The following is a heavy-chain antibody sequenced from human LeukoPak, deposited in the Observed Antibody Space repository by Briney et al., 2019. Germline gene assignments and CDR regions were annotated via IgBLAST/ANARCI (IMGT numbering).Heavy chain of an antibody. D-gene: IGHD6-13*01. CDR1: GYTLTELS. J-gene: IGHJ4*02. CDR2: FDPGDGET. V-gene: IGHV1-24*01. CDR3: ATEGYSSSWYPYYFDY. Sequence: ASVKVSCKVSGYTLTELSMHWVRQAPGKGLEWMGGFDPGDGETIYAQKFQGRATMTEDTSTDTAYMELSSLRSEDTAVYYCATEGYSSSWYPYYFDYWGQGTLVTVSS.